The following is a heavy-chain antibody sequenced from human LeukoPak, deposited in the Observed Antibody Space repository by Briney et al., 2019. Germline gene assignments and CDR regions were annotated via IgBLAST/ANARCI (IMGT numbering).Heavy chain of an antibody. D-gene: IGHD6-13*01. CDR3: ASPGSIAAAG. J-gene: IGHJ4*02. Sequence: PSETLSLTCTVSGGSISSYYWSWIRQPPGKGLEWIGEINHSGSTNYNPSLKSRVTISVDTSKNQFSLKLSSVTAADTAVYYCASPGSIAAAGWGQGTLVTVSS. CDR2: INHSGST. CDR1: GGSISSYY. V-gene: IGHV4-34*01.